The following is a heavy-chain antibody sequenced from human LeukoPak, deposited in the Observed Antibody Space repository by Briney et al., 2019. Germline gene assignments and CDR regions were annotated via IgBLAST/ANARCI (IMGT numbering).Heavy chain of an antibody. V-gene: IGHV4-39*01. J-gene: IGHJ4*02. CDR2: IYYSGST. D-gene: IGHD6-13*01. CDR1: GGSISTSSNS. CDR3: AATIAAAGTSADY. Sequence: SETLSLTCTVSGGSISTSSNSWGWIRQPPGKGLECIGTIYYSGSTDYNPSLKSRVTISVDSSKNQFSLKLSSVTAADTAVYYCAATIAAAGTSADYWGQGTLVTVSS.